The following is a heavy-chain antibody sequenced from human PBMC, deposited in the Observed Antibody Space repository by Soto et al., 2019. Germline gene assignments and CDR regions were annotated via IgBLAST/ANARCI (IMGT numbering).Heavy chain of an antibody. V-gene: IGHV1-18*04. D-gene: IGHD2-2*01. J-gene: IGHJ5*02. Sequence: QVQLVQSGAEVKKPGASVKVSCKASGYTFATYGITWVRQAPGQGLEWMGWIRGYSGKTNYAQNFQGIVTMTTDTSTSTAYMELRSLTSDDTAIYYFARLRYQELESWFDPWGQGTLVTVSS. CDR3: ARLRYQELESWFDP. CDR1: GYTFATYG. CDR2: IRGYSGKT.